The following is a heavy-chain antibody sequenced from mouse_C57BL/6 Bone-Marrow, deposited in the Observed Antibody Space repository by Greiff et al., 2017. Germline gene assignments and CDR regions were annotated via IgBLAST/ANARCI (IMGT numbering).Heavy chain of an antibody. CDR1: GYTFTSYG. D-gene: IGHD1-1*01. CDR3: ARDYGREYFDY. Sequence: VQLQQSGAELARPGASVKLSCKASGYTFTSYGISWVKQRTGQGLEWIGESYPRSGNTYYNEKFKGKATLTADKSSSTAYMELRSLTSEDSAVYFCARDYGREYFDYWGQGTTLTVSS. J-gene: IGHJ2*01. CDR2: SYPRSGNT. V-gene: IGHV1-81*01.